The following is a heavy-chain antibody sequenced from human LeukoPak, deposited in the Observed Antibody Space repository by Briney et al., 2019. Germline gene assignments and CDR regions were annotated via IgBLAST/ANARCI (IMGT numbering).Heavy chain of an antibody. CDR1: GFTFSSYE. CDR3: ALGYDILTGRFDY. J-gene: IGHJ4*02. CDR2: ISSSGSTI. Sequence: GGSLRLSCSASGFTFSSYEMNWVRQAPGKGLEWVSYISSSGSTIYYADPVKGRFTISRDNARNSLYLQMSSLRVEDTAVYYCALGYDILTGRFDYWGQGTLVTVSS. V-gene: IGHV3-48*03. D-gene: IGHD3-9*01.